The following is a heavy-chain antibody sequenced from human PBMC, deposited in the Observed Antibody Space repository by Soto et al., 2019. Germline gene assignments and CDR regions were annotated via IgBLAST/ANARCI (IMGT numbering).Heavy chain of an antibody. V-gene: IGHV3-48*03. CDR2: ISSSGSTI. CDR1: GFTFSSYE. Sequence: PGGSLRLSCAASGFTFSSYEMNWVRQAPGKGLEWVSYISSSGSTIYYADSVKGRFTISRDNAKNSLYLQMNSLRAEDTAVYYCARGLKDYYYYGMDVWGQGTTVTVSS. J-gene: IGHJ6*02. CDR3: ARGLKDYYYYGMDV. D-gene: IGHD5-12*01.